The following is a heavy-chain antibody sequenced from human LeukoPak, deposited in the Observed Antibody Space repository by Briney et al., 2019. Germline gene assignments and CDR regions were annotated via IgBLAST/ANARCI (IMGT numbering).Heavy chain of an antibody. V-gene: IGHV3-30*04. J-gene: IGHJ6*02. D-gene: IGHD6-13*01. CDR1: GFTLSSHA. Sequence: PGGSLRLSCSASGFTLSSHALHWVRQAPGKGLEYVAVISHHGRNEYYADSLKGRFTISRDNSKNTLSLQMNSLGPEDTAVYYCARDVGTAGTSMDVWGQGTTVTVSS. CDR3: ARDVGTAGTSMDV. CDR2: ISHHGRNE.